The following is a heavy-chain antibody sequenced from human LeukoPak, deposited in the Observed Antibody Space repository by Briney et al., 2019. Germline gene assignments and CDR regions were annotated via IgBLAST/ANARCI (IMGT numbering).Heavy chain of an antibody. CDR2: IKQDGSEK. CDR3: AKVHYGSGSYVYYFDY. J-gene: IGHJ4*02. V-gene: IGHV3-7*03. Sequence: GGSLRLSCAASGFTFSSYWMSWVRQAPGKGLEWVANIKQDGSEKYYVDSVKGRFTISRDNAKNSLYLQMNSLRAEDTALYYCAKVHYGSGSYVYYFDYWGQGTLVTVSS. CDR1: GFTFSSYW. D-gene: IGHD3-10*01.